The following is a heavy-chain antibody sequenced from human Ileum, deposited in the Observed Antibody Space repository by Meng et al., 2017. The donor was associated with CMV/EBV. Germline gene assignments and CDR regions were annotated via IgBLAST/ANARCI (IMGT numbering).Heavy chain of an antibody. D-gene: IGHD2-15*01. CDR3: AKSGGSCCFDY. CDR1: GVSVSGNTAA. CDR2: TFYSSKWYN. V-gene: IGHV6-1*01. J-gene: IGHJ4*02. Sequence: SQTLSLTSAISGVSVSGNTAACNWIRQSPSRGLEWLGRTFYSSKWYNDYALSVKSRITIDPDTSKNQFSLQLSSVTPEDTAVYYCAKSGGSCCFDYWGQGTLVTVYS.